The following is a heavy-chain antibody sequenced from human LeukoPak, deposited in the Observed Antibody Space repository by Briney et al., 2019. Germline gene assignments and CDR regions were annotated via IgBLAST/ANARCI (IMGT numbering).Heavy chain of an antibody. V-gene: IGHV3-21*01. CDR2: ISSSSSYI. CDR3: ARGPHYYDGSGHSYFDF. J-gene: IGHJ4*02. Sequence: GGSLRLSCAASGFTFSSYSMNWVRQAPGKGLEWVSSISSSSSYIYYADSVKGRFTISRDNAKNSLYLQMNSLRAEDTAVYWCARGPHYYDGSGHSYFDFWGQGILVIVSS. D-gene: IGHD3-22*01. CDR1: GFTFSSYS.